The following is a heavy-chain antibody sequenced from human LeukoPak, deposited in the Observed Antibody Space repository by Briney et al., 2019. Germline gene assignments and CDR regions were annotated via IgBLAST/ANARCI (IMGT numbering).Heavy chain of an antibody. CDR3: VLPAEDGLRDFDWLLFPFDY. J-gene: IGHJ4*02. D-gene: IGHD3-9*01. V-gene: IGHV1-69*13. CDR2: IIPSCGTA. Sequence: ASVKVSCKSSGGTFSIYAISWVRQAPGQGLEWMGGIIPSCGTANYAQEVQGRVTLPADESPSTAYMELSSLRSEDTAVYSCVLPAEDGLRDFDWLLFPFDYWGQGTLVTVSS. CDR1: GGTFSIYA.